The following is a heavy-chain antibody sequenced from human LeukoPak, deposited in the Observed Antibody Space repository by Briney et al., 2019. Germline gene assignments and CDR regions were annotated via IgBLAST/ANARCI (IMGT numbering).Heavy chain of an antibody. CDR2: ISSKAFGATP. V-gene: IGHV3-49*03. CDR3: TRNTVTVHFDY. Sequence: GGSLRLSCTSVGFSFGDYAVSWCRQAPGKGLEWVGYISSKAFGATPQYAPSVRGRFTISRDDSKSIAHLQINSLKTEYTAVYYCTRNTVTVHFDYCGQGSPVTVSS. D-gene: IGHD4-17*01. CDR1: GFSFGDYA. J-gene: IGHJ4*02.